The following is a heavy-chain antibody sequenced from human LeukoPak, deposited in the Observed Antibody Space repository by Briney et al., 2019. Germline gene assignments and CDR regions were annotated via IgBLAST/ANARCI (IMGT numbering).Heavy chain of an antibody. J-gene: IGHJ4*02. V-gene: IGHV3-30*02. CDR3: AKGYNYGIDY. CDR1: GFTFSSYG. D-gene: IGHD5-18*01. CDR2: IRYDGSNK. Sequence: HPGGSLRLSCAASGFTFSSYGMHWVRQAPGKGLEWVAFIRYDGSNKDYADSVKGRFTISRDNAKNTLYLQMNSLRAEDTAVYYCAKGYNYGIDYWGQGTLVTVSS.